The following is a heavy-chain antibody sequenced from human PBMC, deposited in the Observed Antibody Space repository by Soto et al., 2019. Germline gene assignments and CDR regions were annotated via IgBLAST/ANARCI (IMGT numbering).Heavy chain of an antibody. J-gene: IGHJ4*02. Sequence: QVQLQESGPGLVKPSETLSLTCTVSGGSISSYYWSWIRQPPGKGLEWIGYIYYSGSTNYNPSLKSRVTISVDTSKNQFSLKLSSVTAAVTAVYYCARDEIYGDYVHWGQGTLVTVSS. CDR2: IYYSGST. CDR3: ARDEIYGDYVH. V-gene: IGHV4-59*01. D-gene: IGHD4-17*01. CDR1: GGSISSYY.